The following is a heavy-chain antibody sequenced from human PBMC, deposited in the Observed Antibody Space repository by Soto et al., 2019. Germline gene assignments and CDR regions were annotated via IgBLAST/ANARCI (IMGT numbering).Heavy chain of an antibody. D-gene: IGHD3-16*01. CDR2: ISSSGHYT. J-gene: IGHJ4*02. Sequence: EVQLLESGGDSVQPGGSLRLSCAASGFTFSSYAMSWVRQGPGKGLEWVSSISSSGHYTYYTDAVKGRFTVSRDNSKNTLSLQMDRLRGEDTAIYYCVKAYRLTPLDYWGQGTLVNVSS. V-gene: IGHV3-23*01. CDR3: VKAYRLTPLDY. CDR1: GFTFSSYA.